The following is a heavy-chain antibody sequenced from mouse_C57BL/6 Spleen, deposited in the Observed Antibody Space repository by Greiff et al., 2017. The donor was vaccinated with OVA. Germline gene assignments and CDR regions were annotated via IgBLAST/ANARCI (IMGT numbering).Heavy chain of an antibody. V-gene: IGHV1-15*01. D-gene: IGHD2-5*01. CDR2: IDPETGGT. CDR3: TRSNYGAMDY. Sequence: QVQLQQSGAELVRPGASVTLSCKASGYTFTDYEMHWVKQTPVHGLEWIGAIDPETGGTAYNQKFKGKAILTADKSSSTAYMELLSLTSEDSAVYYCTRSNYGAMDYWGQGTSVTVSS. CDR1: GYTFTDYE. J-gene: IGHJ4*01.